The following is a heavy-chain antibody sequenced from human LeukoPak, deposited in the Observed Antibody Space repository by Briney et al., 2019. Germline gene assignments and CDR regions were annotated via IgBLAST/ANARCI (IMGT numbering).Heavy chain of an antibody. CDR1: GLTFSSYS. V-gene: IGHV3-48*01. Sequence: GGSLRLSCAASGLTFSSYSMNWVRQAPGKGLECLSYISSGSRTIYYADSVKGGFTVSRENAKSSLSLQMTTLRAEDTPVYYCARESISGHRDFDYWGQGALVTVSS. J-gene: IGHJ4*02. CDR2: ISSGSRTI. CDR3: ARESISGHRDFDY. D-gene: IGHD1-26*01.